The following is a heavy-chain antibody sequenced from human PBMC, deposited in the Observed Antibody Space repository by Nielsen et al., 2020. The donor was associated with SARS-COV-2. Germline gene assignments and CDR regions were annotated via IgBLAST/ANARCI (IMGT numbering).Heavy chain of an antibody. D-gene: IGHD2/OR15-2a*01. CDR1: GASISSSDSY. Sequence: SETLSLTCTVSGASISSSDSYWTWIRKPPGKGLEWIGYIYYSGRTFYSPSLKSRVTISLDQSKNQFSLKLPSVTAADTAVYYCASLPALNNYSDSWGQGTLVTVSS. V-gene: IGHV4-30-4*01. CDR3: ASLPALNNYSDS. CDR2: IYYSGRT. J-gene: IGHJ4*02.